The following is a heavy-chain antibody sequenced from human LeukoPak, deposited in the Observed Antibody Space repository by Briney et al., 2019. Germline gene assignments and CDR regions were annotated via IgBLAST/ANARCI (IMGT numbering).Heavy chain of an antibody. V-gene: IGHV3-74*01. J-gene: IGHJ4*02. Sequence: GGSLRLSCAASGFTFSSYWMHWVRQAPGKGLVWVSRINSDGSSTSYADSVKGRFTISRDNAKNTPYLQMNSLRAEDTAVYYCARELITIFGVVINYFDYWGQGTLVTVSS. CDR2: INSDGSST. CDR3: ARELITIFGVVINYFDY. D-gene: IGHD3-3*01. CDR1: GFTFSSYW.